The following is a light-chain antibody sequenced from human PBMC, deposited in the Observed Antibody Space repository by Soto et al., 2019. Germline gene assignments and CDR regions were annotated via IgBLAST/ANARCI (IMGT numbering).Light chain of an antibody. CDR3: QQYTSYPWT. CDR1: QSISSW. J-gene: IGKJ1*01. Sequence: DIQMTQSPSTLSASVGDRVTITCRASQSISSWLAWYQQKPGKAPKLLIYDASSLESGVPSRFSGSGSGTEFTLTISSLQPDDFATYYCQQYTSYPWTFGQGNKVELK. CDR2: DAS. V-gene: IGKV1-5*01.